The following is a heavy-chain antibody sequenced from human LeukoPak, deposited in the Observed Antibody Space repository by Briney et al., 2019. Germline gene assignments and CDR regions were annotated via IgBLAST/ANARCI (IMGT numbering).Heavy chain of an antibody. Sequence: SETLSLTCAVSGGSISSNNWWGWVRQPPGKGLEWIGEIYHSGSPNYNPSLKSRVTISVDKSRNHFSLNLSSVTAADTAVYYCARVLGGDWFDPWGQGTLVTVSS. CDR1: GGSISSNNW. D-gene: IGHD7-27*01. CDR2: IYHSGSP. CDR3: ARVLGGDWFDP. J-gene: IGHJ5*02. V-gene: IGHV4-4*02.